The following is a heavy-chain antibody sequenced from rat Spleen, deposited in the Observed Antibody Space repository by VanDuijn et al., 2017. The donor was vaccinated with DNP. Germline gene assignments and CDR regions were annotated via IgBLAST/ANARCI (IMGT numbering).Heavy chain of an antibody. V-gene: IGHV3-1*01. J-gene: IGHJ3*01. D-gene: IGHD4-4*01. CDR1: GYSITSNY. CDR3: SGRGSSDNWFAY. CDR2: ISYSGGT. Sequence: EVQFQESGPGLVKSSQSLSLTCSVTGYSITSNYWAWIRKFPGNKMEWIGLISYSGGTSYNPSLKRRISITRDTSKNQFFLQLNSVTTEDTATYYCSGRGSSDNWFAYWGQGTLVTVSS.